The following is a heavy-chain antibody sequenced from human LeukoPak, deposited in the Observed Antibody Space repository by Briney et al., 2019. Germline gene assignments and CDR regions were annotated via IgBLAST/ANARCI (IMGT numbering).Heavy chain of an antibody. V-gene: IGHV3-30*18. CDR3: AKDRGFRCSSTSCYTGPLDY. J-gene: IGHJ4*02. D-gene: IGHD2-2*02. Sequence: PGRPLRLSCAASGFTFSSYGMHWVRQAPGKGLEWVAVISYDGSNKYYADSVKGRFTISRDNSKNTLYLQMNSLRAEDTAVYYCAKDRGFRCSSTSCYTGPLDYWGQGTLVTVSS. CDR1: GFTFSSYG. CDR2: ISYDGSNK.